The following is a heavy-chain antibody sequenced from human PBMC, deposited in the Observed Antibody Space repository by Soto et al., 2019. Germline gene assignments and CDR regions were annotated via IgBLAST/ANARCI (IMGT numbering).Heavy chain of an antibody. CDR1: GFTFSNAW. CDR2: IKSKTDGGTT. CDR3: TTDWEDYGGPFDY. D-gene: IGHD4-17*01. J-gene: IGHJ4*02. V-gene: IGHV3-15*01. Sequence: EVQLVESGGGLVKPGGSLRLSCAASGFTFSNAWMSWVRQAPGKGLEWVGRIKSKTDGGTTDYAAPVKGRFTISRDDSKNTLYLQMNSLKTEDTAVYYCTTDWEDYGGPFDYWGQGTLVTVSS.